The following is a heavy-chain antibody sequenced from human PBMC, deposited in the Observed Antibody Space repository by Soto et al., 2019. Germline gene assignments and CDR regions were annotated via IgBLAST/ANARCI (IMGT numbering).Heavy chain of an antibody. Sequence: ASVQVSCKASGYTFTSYYMHWVRQAPGQGLEWMGIINPSSGSTSYAQKFQGRVTITADESTSTAYMELSSLRSEDTAVYYCATGPEVRGVNLAQRGDYWGQGTLVTVSS. D-gene: IGHD3-10*01. CDR2: INPSSGST. J-gene: IGHJ4*02. CDR1: GYTFTSYY. V-gene: IGHV1-46*01. CDR3: ATGPEVRGVNLAQRGDY.